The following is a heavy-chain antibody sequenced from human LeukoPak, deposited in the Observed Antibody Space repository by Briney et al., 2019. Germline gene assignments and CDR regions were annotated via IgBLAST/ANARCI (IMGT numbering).Heavy chain of an antibody. CDR3: AKALVVAATSPYYFDY. CDR1: GFTFDDYA. Sequence: GGSLRLSCAASGFTFDDYAMHWVRQAPGKGLEWVSAISWNSGNIGYADSVKGRFTISRDNAKNSLYLQMNSLRAEDTALYYCAKALVVAATSPYYFDYWGQGTLVTVSS. J-gene: IGHJ4*02. D-gene: IGHD2-15*01. CDR2: ISWNSGNI. V-gene: IGHV3-9*01.